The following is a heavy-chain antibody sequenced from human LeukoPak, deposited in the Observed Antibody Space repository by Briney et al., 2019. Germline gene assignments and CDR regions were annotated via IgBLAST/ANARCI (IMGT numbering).Heavy chain of an antibody. CDR1: GGSFSGYY. V-gene: IGHV4-34*01. J-gene: IGHJ4*02. Sequence: SETLSLTCAVYGGSFSGYYWSWIRQPPGKGLEWIGEINHSGSTNYNPSLKSRVTISVDTSKNQFSLKPSSVTAADTAVYYCARGLWGTIFGVADYWGQGTLVTVSS. CDR2: INHSGST. D-gene: IGHD3-3*01. CDR3: ARGLWGTIFGVADY.